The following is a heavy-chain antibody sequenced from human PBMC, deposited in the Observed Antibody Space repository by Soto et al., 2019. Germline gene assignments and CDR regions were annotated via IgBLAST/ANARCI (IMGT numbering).Heavy chain of an antibody. V-gene: IGHV4-59*01. CDR1: GGSISSYY. D-gene: IGHD3-10*01. CDR3: ARARLSRSWWFDP. CDR2: IYYSGST. Sequence: QVQLQESGPGLVKPSETLSLTCTVSGGSISSYYWSWIRQPPGKGLEWIGYIYYSGSTNYNPSLKSRVTISVHTSQTQCSRKLSSVTAADTAVYYCARARLSRSWWFDPWGQGTLVTVSS. J-gene: IGHJ5*02.